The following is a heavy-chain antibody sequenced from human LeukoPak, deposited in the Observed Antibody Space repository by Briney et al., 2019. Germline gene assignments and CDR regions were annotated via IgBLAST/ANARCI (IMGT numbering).Heavy chain of an antibody. J-gene: IGHJ4*02. CDR1: GFTFSSYA. Sequence: PGGSLRLSCAASGFTFSSYAMHWVRQAPGKGLEWVAVISYDGSNKYYADSVKGRFTISRDNSKNTLYLQMNSLRAEDTAVYYCAKDLGSGWTGDYWGQGTLVTVSS. D-gene: IGHD6-19*01. CDR2: ISYDGSNK. V-gene: IGHV3-30-3*01. CDR3: AKDLGSGWTGDY.